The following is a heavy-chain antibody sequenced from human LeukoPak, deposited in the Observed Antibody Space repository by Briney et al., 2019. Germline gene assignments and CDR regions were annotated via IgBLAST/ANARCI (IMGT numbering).Heavy chain of an antibody. Sequence: PSETLSLTCTVSGGSINNGDNYWSWIRQPPGKGLEWIGYIYYRGTAYYNPSLKSRVTISVDTSKNQFSLKLTSDCARIQGNSWYGWDFFDYWGQGTPVTVSS. CDR2: IYYRGTA. J-gene: IGHJ4*02. V-gene: IGHV4-30-4*02. CDR1: GGSINNGDNY. CDR3: GWDFFDY. D-gene: IGHD6-13*01.